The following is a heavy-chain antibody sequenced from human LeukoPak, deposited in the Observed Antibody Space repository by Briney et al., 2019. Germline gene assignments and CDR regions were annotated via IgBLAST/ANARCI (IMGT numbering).Heavy chain of an antibody. CDR1: GGTFSSYA. Sequence: SVKVSCKASGGTFSSYAISWVRQAPGQGLEWMGRIIPILGIANYAQKFQGRVTITADKSTSTAYMELSSLRSEDTAVYYCARDTTYDTSGYCDYWVQGTLVTVSS. D-gene: IGHD3-22*01. J-gene: IGHJ4*02. CDR3: ARDTTYDTSGYCDY. CDR2: IIPILGIA. V-gene: IGHV1-69*04.